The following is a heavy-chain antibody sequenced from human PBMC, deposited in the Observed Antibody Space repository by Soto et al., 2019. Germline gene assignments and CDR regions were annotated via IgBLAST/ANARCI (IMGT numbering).Heavy chain of an antibody. J-gene: IGHJ4*02. V-gene: IGHV1-69*13. CDR2: IIPIFGTA. D-gene: IGHD5-18*01. Sequence: ASVKVSCKASGGTFSSYAISWVRQAPGQGLEWMGGIIPIFGTANYAQKFQGRVTITADESTSTAYMELSSLRSEDTAVYYCAFGYSYGPPDYWGQGTLVTVSS. CDR1: GGTFSSYA. CDR3: AFGYSYGPPDY.